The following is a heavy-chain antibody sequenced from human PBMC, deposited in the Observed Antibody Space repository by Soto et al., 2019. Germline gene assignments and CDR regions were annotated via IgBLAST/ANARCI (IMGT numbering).Heavy chain of an antibody. CDR3: ARLRADCSGDTCYSYYFDY. J-gene: IGHJ4*02. Sequence: PGESLKISCKGSGYSLASHWIGWVRQMPGRGLEWMGIIYPSDSDTRYSPSFQGQVTISADKSITTAYVQWSSLKASDTAMYYCARLRADCSGDTCYSYYFDYWGKGPLLTLSS. CDR2: IYPSDSDT. V-gene: IGHV5-51*01. CDR1: GYSLASHW. D-gene: IGHD2-15*01.